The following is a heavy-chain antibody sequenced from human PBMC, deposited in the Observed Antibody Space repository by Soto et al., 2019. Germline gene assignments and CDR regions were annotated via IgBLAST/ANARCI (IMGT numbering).Heavy chain of an antibody. CDR1: GGSFSGYY. D-gene: IGHD2-15*01. CDR2: INHSGST. CDR3: ARDSFCSGGSCYYYGMDV. Sequence: ATLSLTCAVYGGSFSGYYWSWIRQPPGKGLEWIGEINHSGSTNYNPSLKSRVTISVDTSKNQFSLKLSSVTAADTAVYYCARDSFCSGGSCYYYGMDVWGQGTTVTVSS. V-gene: IGHV4-34*01. J-gene: IGHJ6*02.